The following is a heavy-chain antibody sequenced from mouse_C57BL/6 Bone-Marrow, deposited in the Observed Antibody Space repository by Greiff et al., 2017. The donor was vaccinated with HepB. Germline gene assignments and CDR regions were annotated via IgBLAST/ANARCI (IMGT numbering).Heavy chain of an antibody. CDR3: ARGGGLYDGYSHYAMDY. Sequence: EVQLQQSGPGMVKPSQSLSLTCTVTGYSITSGYDWHWIRHFPGNKLEWMGYISYSGSTNYNPSLKSRISITHDTSKNHFFLKLNSVTTEDTATYYCARGGGLYDGYSHYAMDYWGQGTSVTVSS. CDR2: ISYSGST. J-gene: IGHJ4*01. CDR1: GYSITSGYD. D-gene: IGHD2-3*01. V-gene: IGHV3-1*01.